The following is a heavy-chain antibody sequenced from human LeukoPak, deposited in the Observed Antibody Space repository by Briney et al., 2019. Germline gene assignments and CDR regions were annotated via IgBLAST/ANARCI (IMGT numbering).Heavy chain of an antibody. D-gene: IGHD2-21*02. Sequence: GGSLRLSCATSGFTFNRFGMHWVRQAPGKGLEWVAGIGYAGSNKDYADSVKGRFTISRDNSKNTLYLQMSGLRAEDPAVYYCATSAHIEVGTAPPPDYWGQGTLVTVTS. CDR1: GFTFNRFG. J-gene: IGHJ4*02. V-gene: IGHV3-33*01. CDR3: ATSAHIEVGTAPPPDY. CDR2: IGYAGSNK.